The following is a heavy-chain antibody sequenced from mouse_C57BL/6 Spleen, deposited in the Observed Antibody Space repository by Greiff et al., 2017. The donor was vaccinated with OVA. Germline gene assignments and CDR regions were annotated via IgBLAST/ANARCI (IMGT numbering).Heavy chain of an antibody. CDR3: ARFEDYGNYGDYAMDY. Sequence: QVQLQQPGAELVKPGASVKLSCKASGYTFTSYWMHWVKQRPGRGLEWIGRIDPNSGGTKYNEKFKSKATLTVDKPSSTAYMQLSSLTSEDSAVYYCARFEDYGNYGDYAMDYWGQGTSVTVSS. CDR1: GYTFTSYW. J-gene: IGHJ4*01. CDR2: IDPNSGGT. D-gene: IGHD2-1*01. V-gene: IGHV1-72*01.